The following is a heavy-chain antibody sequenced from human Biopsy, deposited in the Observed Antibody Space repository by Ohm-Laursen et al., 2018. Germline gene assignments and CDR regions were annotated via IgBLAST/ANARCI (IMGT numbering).Heavy chain of an antibody. CDR3: ARNTGWYGDLYYFDY. CDR2: INPSGSTT. V-gene: IGHV1-46*01. J-gene: IGHJ4*02. CDR1: GYSFTGYY. D-gene: IGHD6-19*01. Sequence: GASVKVSCKASGYSFTGYYMHWVRQAPGQGLEWKGMINPSGSTTSYPQIFQGRVTMTRDTSKSTVYMELSSLRSADTAVYFCARNTGWYGDLYYFDYWGQGTLVTVSS.